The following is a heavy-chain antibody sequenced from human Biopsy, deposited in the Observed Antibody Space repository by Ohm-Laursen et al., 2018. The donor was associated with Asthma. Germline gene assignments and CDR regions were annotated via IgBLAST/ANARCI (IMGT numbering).Heavy chain of an antibody. Sequence: GASVKVCCKASGDSFSNYAISWVRQAPGQGLEWMGGLIPVLGTPDHAQMFEGRVTITADESTSTAYMELSSLSSEDTAVYYCARGYSGSDRIVYYYSGLEVWGQGTTVTVSS. D-gene: IGHD5-12*01. J-gene: IGHJ6*02. CDR2: LIPVLGTP. CDR1: GDSFSNYA. CDR3: ARGYSGSDRIVYYYSGLEV. V-gene: IGHV1-69*13.